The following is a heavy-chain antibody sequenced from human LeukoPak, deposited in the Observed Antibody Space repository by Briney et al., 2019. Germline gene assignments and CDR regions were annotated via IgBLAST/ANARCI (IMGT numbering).Heavy chain of an antibody. V-gene: IGHV1-18*04. J-gene: IGHJ4*02. CDR2: ISAYNGNT. CDR1: GYTFTSYG. D-gene: IGHD5-18*01. Sequence: GASVKVSCKASGYTFTSYGISWMRQAPGQGLEWMGWISAYNGNTNYAQKLQGRVTMTTDTSTSTAYMELRSLRSDDTAVYYCARDRTGIQLWPPLDYWGQGTLVTVSS. CDR3: ARDRTGIQLWPPLDY.